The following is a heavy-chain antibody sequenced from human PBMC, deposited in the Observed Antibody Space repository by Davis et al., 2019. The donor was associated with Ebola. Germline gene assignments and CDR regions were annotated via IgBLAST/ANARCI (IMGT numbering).Heavy chain of an antibody. V-gene: IGHV4-34*01. D-gene: IGHD2/OR15-2a*01. CDR3: ARRAGHYFDSGIDF. Sequence: SETLSLTCAVYGGSFSDYYWTWIRQSPGKGLEWIGEINHSGSTNYNPSLKNRVTISADTSKNQFSLKVTSVTAADTAVYYCARRAGHYFDSGIDFWGQGALVTVSS. J-gene: IGHJ4*02. CDR2: INHSGST. CDR1: GGSFSDYY.